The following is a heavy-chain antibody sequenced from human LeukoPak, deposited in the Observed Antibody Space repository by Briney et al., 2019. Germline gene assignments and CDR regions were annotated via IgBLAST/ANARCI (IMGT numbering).Heavy chain of an antibody. D-gene: IGHD1-26*01. CDR1: RFTFSIYW. CDR3: VRGSAGMSPALGS. Sequence: QPGGSLGLSCVASRFTFSIYWMHWIRQGPGKGLVWVSRINGDGTYTDYAESVKGRFTFSRDNAKNTLYLQMNSLRAEDTAVYYCVRGSAGMSPALGSWGQGTLVTVSS. J-gene: IGHJ5*02. CDR2: INGDGTYT. V-gene: IGHV3-74*01.